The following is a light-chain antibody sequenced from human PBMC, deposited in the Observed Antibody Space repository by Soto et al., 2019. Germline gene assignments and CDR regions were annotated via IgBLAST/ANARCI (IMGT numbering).Light chain of an antibody. CDR3: RQLNSYPPMYT. V-gene: IGKV1-9*01. Sequence: DIQLTQSPSFLSASVGDRVTITCRASQGISSYLAWYQQKPGKAPKLLIYAASTLQSGVPSRFSGSGSGTEFTLTISSLQPEDFATYYCRQLNSYPPMYTFGQGTKLEIK. J-gene: IGKJ2*01. CDR2: AAS. CDR1: QGISSY.